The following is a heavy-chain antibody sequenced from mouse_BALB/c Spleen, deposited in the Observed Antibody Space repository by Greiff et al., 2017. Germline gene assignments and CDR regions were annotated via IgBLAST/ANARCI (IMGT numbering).Heavy chain of an antibody. J-gene: IGHJ4*01. V-gene: IGHV14-3*02. CDR2: IDPANGNT. Sequence: EVKLQQSGAELVKPGASVKLSCTASGFNIKDTYMHWVKQRPEQGLEWIGRIDPANGNTKYDPKFQGKATITADTSSNTAYLQLSSLTSEDTAVYYCASSAYYRYDDYAMDYWGQGTSVTVSS. CDR1: GFNIKDTY. CDR3: ASSAYYRYDDYAMDY. D-gene: IGHD2-14*01.